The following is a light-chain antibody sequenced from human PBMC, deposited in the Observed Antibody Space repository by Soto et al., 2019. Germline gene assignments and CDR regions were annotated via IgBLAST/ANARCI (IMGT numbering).Light chain of an antibody. CDR2: DVT. CDR3: SSYASTSTLDV. Sequence: QSALTQPASVSGSPGQSITISCTGTSSDIGDSNYVSWYQQHPGKAPKLMIYDVTSRPSGVSNRFSGSKSGNTASLTISGLQAEDEADYYCSSYASTSTLDVFGTGTKVTVL. CDR1: SSDIGDSNY. J-gene: IGLJ1*01. V-gene: IGLV2-14*03.